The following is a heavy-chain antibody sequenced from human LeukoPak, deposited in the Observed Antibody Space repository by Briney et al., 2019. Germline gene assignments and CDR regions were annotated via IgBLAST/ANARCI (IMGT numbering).Heavy chain of an antibody. J-gene: IGHJ4*02. CDR2: IYYSGST. V-gene: IGHV4-39*01. CDR3: ASGDWDDMYYFDY. D-gene: IGHD2-21*02. CDR1: GGSISSSSYY. Sequence: SETLSLTCTVSGGSISSSSYYWGWIRQPPGKGLEWIGSIYYSGSTYYNPSLKSRVTISVDTSKNQFSLKLSSVTAADTAVYYYASGDWDDMYYFDYWGQGTLVTVSS.